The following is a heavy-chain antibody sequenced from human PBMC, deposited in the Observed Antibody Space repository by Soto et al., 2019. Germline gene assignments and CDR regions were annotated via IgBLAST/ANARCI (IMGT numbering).Heavy chain of an antibody. CDR1: GCTFSSYA. D-gene: IGHD2-2*01. Sequence: VQLLEAGGGLVQPGGSLRLSCAASGCTFSSYAMSWVRQAPGKGLEWVSVISGSGGSTYYADSVKGRFTISRDNSKNTLYLQMNSLRAEDTAVYYCASMRGDIVVAPAASAFDYWGQGTLVTVSS. CDR3: ASMRGDIVVAPAASAFDY. V-gene: IGHV3-23*01. CDR2: ISGSGGST. J-gene: IGHJ4*02.